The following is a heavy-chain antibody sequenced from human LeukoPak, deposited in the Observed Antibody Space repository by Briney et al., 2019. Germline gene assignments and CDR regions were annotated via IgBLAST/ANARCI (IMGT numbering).Heavy chain of an antibody. V-gene: IGHV1-2*02. Sequence: GASVKVSCKASGYTFTGYYMHWVRQAPGQGLEWMGWINPNSGGTNYAQKFQGRVTMTRDTSISTAYMELSRLRSDDTAVYYCARGGGYYYDSSGYYGYWGQGTLVTVSS. CDR3: ARGGGYYYDSSGYYGY. CDR1: GYTFTGYY. CDR2: INPNSGGT. J-gene: IGHJ4*02. D-gene: IGHD3-22*01.